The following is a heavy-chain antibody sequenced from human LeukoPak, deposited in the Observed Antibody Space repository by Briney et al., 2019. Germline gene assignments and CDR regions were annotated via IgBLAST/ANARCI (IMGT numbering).Heavy chain of an antibody. V-gene: IGHV3-9*01. CDR1: GFIFDDYA. CDR2: ISWNSGSI. D-gene: IGHD1-26*01. J-gene: IGHJ4*02. Sequence: GGSLRLSCAASGFIFDDYAMHWVRQAPGKGLEWVSGISWNSGSIVYADSVKGRFTISRDNAKNSLYLQMNSLRAEDTALYYCARDKRVGATILDYWGQGTLVTVSS. CDR3: ARDKRVGATILDY.